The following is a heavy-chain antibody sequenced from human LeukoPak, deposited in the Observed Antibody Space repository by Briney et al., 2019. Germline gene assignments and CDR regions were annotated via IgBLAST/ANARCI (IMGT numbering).Heavy chain of an antibody. CDR2: IYYSGST. CDR3: ARDSRRFASGSYSIGGASEWFDP. J-gene: IGHJ5*02. D-gene: IGHD1-26*01. CDR1: GGSTSRSSYY. V-gene: IGHV4-39*07. Sequence: SETLSLTCTVSGGSTSRSSYYWGWIRQPPGKGLEWIGSIYYSGSTYYNPSLKSRVTISVDKSKNQFSLKLSSVTAADTAVYYCARDSRRFASGSYSIGGASEWFDPWGQGTLVTVSS.